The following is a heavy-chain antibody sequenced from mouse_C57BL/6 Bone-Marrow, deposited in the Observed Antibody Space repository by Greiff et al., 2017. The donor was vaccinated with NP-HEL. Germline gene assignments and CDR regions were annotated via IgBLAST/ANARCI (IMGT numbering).Heavy chain of an antibody. J-gene: IGHJ2*01. CDR1: GFTFSSYA. CDR2: ISDGGSYT. D-gene: IGHD2-3*01. Sequence: EVKLVESGGGLVKPGGSLKLSCAASGFTFSSYAMSWVRQTPEKRLEWVATISDGGSYTYYPDNVKGRFTISRDNAKNNLYLQMSHLKSEDTAMYYCASDGYYDYFDYWGQGTTLTVSS. CDR3: ASDGYYDYFDY. V-gene: IGHV5-4*03.